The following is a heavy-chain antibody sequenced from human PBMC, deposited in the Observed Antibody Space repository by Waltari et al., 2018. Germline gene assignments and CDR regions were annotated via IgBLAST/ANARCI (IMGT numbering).Heavy chain of an antibody. CDR3: VRLEDCTGPGGNCYSGDSFAMDV. CDR2: INHNGNI. CDR1: GGSFRGYY. D-gene: IGHD2-8*02. V-gene: IGHV4-34*02. Sequence: QVQLQQWGAGLLQPSETLSLTCAVYGGSFRGYYWGWVRQHPGKGLEWIGEINHNGNINRNPSLRSRVTMLVDTSKSQLSLKINSVTAADTAVYYCVRLEDCTGPGGNCYSGDSFAMDVWGQGTTVTVSS. J-gene: IGHJ6*02.